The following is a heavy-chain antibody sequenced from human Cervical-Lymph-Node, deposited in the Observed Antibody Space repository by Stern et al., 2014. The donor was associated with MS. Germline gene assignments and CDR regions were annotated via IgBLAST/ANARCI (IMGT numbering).Heavy chain of an antibody. CDR3: ARADPSIRTLDY. CDR1: GYTFTNYG. V-gene: IGHV1-18*01. Sequence: QVQLVQSGAEVKKPGASVKVSCKSSGYTFTNYGVTWVRQAPGQGLEWMGWITTYDGNTRYAPKFQDSFTMTTDTSTDTAYMELRSLRSDDTAVYFCARADPSIRTLDYWGQGTLVTVSS. D-gene: IGHD3-9*01. CDR2: ITTYDGNT. J-gene: IGHJ4*02.